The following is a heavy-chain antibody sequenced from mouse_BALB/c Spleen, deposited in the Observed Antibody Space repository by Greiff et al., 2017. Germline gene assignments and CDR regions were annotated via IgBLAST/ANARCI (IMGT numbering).Heavy chain of an antibody. CDR3: ARGRKLREGMDY. V-gene: IGHV1-54*01. D-gene: IGHD3-3*01. CDR2: INPGSGGT. J-gene: IGHJ4*01. CDR1: GYAFTNYL. Sequence: QVQLQQSGAELVRPGTSVKVSCKASGYAFTNYLIEWVKQRPGQGLEWIGVINPGSGGTNYNEKFKGKATLTADKSSSTAYMQLSSLTSDDSAVYFCARGRKLREGMDYWGQGTSVTVSS.